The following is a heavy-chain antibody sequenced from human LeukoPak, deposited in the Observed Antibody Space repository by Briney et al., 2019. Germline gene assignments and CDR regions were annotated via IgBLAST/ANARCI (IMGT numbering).Heavy chain of an antibody. D-gene: IGHD3-10*02. V-gene: IGHV3-48*04. CDR2: ISSSGSTI. Sequence: GESLRLSCAASGFIFSNYGMHWVRQAPGKGLEWVSYISSSGSTIYYADSVKGRFTISRDNAKNSLYLQMKSLTAEDTAVYYCAELGITMIGGVWGKGTTVTISS. CDR1: GFIFSNYG. J-gene: IGHJ6*04. CDR3: AELGITMIGGV.